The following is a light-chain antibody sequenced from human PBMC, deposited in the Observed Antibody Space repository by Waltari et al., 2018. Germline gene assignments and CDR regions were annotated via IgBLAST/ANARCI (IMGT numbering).Light chain of an antibody. CDR2: DVT. CDR1: SSDVGGYNY. V-gene: IGLV2-11*01. J-gene: IGLJ3*02. CDR3: CSYAGTSWV. Sequence: QSALTQPRSVSGSPGQSVTISCTGTSSDVGGYNYVSWYQQHPGQAPNLMIYDVTARPSGVPDRFSGSKSGNTASLTISGPQADDEGDYHCCSYAGTSWVFGGGTKLTVL.